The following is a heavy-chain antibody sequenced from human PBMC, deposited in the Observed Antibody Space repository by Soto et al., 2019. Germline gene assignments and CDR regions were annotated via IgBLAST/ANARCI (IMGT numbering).Heavy chain of an antibody. D-gene: IGHD5-12*01. V-gene: IGHV6-1*01. J-gene: IGHJ6*03. CDR3: ARGSWDDVSGHYYMDV. CDR2: TYYKSKWFN. Sequence: QTLSLTCAISGDSVSSNRAGWNWVRQTPSRGLEWLGRTYYKSKWFNNYAVSVKSRITINPDTSQNQFSLHLDSVTPEDTAVYFCARGSWDDVSGHYYMDVWGKGTTVTVSS. CDR1: GDSVSSNRAG.